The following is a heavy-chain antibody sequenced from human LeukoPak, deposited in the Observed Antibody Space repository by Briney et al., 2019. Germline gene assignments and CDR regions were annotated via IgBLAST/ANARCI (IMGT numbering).Heavy chain of an antibody. CDR3: ARVPRPDFASGSYRHYYYMDV. CDR1: GYTFTHYY. D-gene: IGHD3-10*01. Sequence: ASVKVSCQASGYTFTHYYVHWLRQAPGQGLEWMGWINPHSGGTNSAQEFQGRVTMTRDTSISTALMELSNLRSDDTAVYFCARVPRPDFASGSYRHYYYMDVWGKGTTVTVSS. V-gene: IGHV1-2*02. J-gene: IGHJ6*03. CDR2: INPHSGGT.